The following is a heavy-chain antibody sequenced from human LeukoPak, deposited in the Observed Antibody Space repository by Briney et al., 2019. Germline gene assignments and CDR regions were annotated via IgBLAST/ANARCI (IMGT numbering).Heavy chain of an antibody. CDR1: GGSISTSGYY. Sequence: SETLSLTCTVSGGSISTSGYYWSWIRQPLGQTLEWIGYIYSSGSTNYNPSLQSRVTMSVDTSMNQFSLRLSSVTAADTAVYYCARFTYTTRPSDVWGKGTTVTVSS. D-gene: IGHD3-16*01. J-gene: IGHJ6*04. V-gene: IGHV4-61*05. CDR2: IYSSGST. CDR3: ARFTYTTRPSDV.